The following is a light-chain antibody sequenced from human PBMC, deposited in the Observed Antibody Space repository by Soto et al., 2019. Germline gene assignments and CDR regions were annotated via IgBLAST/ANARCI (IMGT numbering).Light chain of an antibody. Sequence: NELGRSPGTLGVSQGERAALSDSASQSVSRNFLAWYQQKPGQAPRLLIYGASSRATGIPDRFSGSGPGTAFTLPISRLEPEDFAVYHCEQYGISPWTFGHGTKVDIK. CDR2: GAS. CDR1: QSVSRNF. CDR3: EQYGISPWT. V-gene: IGKV3-20*01. J-gene: IGKJ1*01.